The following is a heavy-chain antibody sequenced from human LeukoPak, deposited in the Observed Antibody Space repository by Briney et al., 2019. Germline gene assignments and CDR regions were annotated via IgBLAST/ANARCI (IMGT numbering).Heavy chain of an antibody. CDR2: IYYSGST. V-gene: IGHV4-59*01. D-gene: IGHD3-22*01. CDR3: ASWPPIYYYDSSAKAGNDY. CDR1: GGSISSYY. Sequence: SETLSLTCTVPGGSISSYYWSWIRQPPGKGLEWIGYIYYSGSTNYNPSLKSRVTISVDTSKNQFSLKLSSVTAADTAVYYCASWPPIYYYDSSAKAGNDYWGQGTLVTVSS. J-gene: IGHJ4*02.